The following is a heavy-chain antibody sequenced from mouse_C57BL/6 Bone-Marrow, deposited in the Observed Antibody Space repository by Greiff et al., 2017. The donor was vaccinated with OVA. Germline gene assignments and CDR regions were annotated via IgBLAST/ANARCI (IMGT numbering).Heavy chain of an antibody. CDR3: ARGYYGSSYNFDY. D-gene: IGHD1-1*01. CDR2: IFPGSGST. J-gene: IGHJ2*01. V-gene: IGHV1-75*01. CDR1: GYTFTDYY. Sequence: VQLKESGPELVKPGASVKISCKASGYTFTDYYINWVKQRPGQGLEWIGWIFPGSGSTYYNEKFKGKATLTVDKSSSTAYMLLSSLTSEDSAVYFCARGYYGSSYNFDYWGQGTTLTVSS.